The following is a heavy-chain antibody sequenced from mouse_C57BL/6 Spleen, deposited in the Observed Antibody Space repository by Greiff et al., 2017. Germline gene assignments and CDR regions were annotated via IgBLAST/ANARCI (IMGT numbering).Heavy chain of an antibody. CDR3: AREEAYYSNYDAMDY. V-gene: IGHV14-3*01. CDR2: IDPANGNT. CDR1: GFNITNNY. D-gene: IGHD2-5*01. Sequence: EVQLQQSVAELVRPGASVKLSCTASGFNITNNYMHWVKQRPEQGLEWIGRIDPANGNTKYAPKFQGKATITADTSSNTAYLQPSSLTSEDTSIYYGAREEAYYSNYDAMDYWGQGTSVTVSS. J-gene: IGHJ4*01.